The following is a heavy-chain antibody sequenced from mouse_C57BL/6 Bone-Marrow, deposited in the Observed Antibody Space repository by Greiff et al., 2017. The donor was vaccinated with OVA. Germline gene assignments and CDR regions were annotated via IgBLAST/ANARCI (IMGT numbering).Heavy chain of an antibody. CDR3: ARNPYYYGSSLYAMDY. J-gene: IGHJ4*01. CDR2: ISNLAYSI. Sequence: EVKVVESGGGLVQPGGSLKLSCAASGFTFSDYGMAWVRQAPRKGPEWVAFISNLAYSIYYADTVTGRFTISRENAKNTLYLEMSSLRSEDTAMYYCARNPYYYGSSLYAMDYWGQGTSVTVSS. D-gene: IGHD1-1*01. V-gene: IGHV5-15*01. CDR1: GFTFSDYG.